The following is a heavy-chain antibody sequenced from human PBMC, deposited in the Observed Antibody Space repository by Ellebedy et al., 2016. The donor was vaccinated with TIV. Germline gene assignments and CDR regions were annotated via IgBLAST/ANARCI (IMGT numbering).Heavy chain of an antibody. J-gene: IGHJ3*02. CDR3: ATDHRAFLDI. CDR1: GYSLSDLH. Sequence: AASVKVSCKVSGYSLSDLHMHWVRHAPGKGLEWMGGFDLEESKTIYAQKFQGRVTVTEDTSTDTAYMELNSLRSDDTAVYYCATDHRAFLDIWGQGTMVTVSS. D-gene: IGHD2/OR15-2a*01. CDR2: FDLEESKT. V-gene: IGHV1-24*01.